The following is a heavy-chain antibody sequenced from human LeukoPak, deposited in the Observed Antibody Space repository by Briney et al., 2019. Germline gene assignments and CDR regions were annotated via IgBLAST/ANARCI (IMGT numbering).Heavy chain of an antibody. V-gene: IGHV3-30-3*01. CDR2: ISYDGSNK. CDR1: GFTFSSYA. CDR3: ARGGYYYDSSGPYYFDY. D-gene: IGHD3-22*01. J-gene: IGHJ4*02. Sequence: PGGSLRLSCAASGFTFSSYATHWVRQAPGKGLEWVAVISYDGSNKYYADSVKGRFTISRDNSKNTLYLQMNSLRAEDTAVYYCARGGYYYDSSGPYYFDYWGQGTLVTVSS.